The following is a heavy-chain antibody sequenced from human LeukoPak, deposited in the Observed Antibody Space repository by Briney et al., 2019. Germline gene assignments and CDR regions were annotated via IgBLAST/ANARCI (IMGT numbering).Heavy chain of an antibody. CDR2: IYYSGST. CDR1: GGSISSSSYY. V-gene: IGHV4-39*07. Sequence: PSETLSLTCTVSGGSISSSSYYWGWIRQPPGKGLEWIGSIYYSGSTYYNPSLKSRVTISVDTSKNQFSLKLSSVTAADTAVYYCARESRSDFWSGSQKTGGYFDYWGQGTLVTVSS. D-gene: IGHD3-3*01. J-gene: IGHJ4*02. CDR3: ARESRSDFWSGSQKTGGYFDY.